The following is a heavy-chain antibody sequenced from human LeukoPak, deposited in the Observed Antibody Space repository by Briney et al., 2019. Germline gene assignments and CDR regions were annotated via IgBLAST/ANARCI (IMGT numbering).Heavy chain of an antibody. Sequence: SETLSLTCTVSGGSISSGGYYWSWIRQHPGKGLEWIGCIYYSGSTYYNPSLKSRVTISVDTSKNQFSLKLSSVTAADTAVYYCARDRGRDGYNPPGMDVWGQGTTVTVSS. V-gene: IGHV4-31*03. J-gene: IGHJ6*02. D-gene: IGHD5-24*01. CDR3: ARDRGRDGYNPPGMDV. CDR1: GGSISSGGYY. CDR2: IYYSGST.